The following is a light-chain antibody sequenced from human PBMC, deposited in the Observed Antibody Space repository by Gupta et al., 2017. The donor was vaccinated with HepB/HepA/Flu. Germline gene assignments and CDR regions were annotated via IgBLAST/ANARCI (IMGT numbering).Light chain of an antibody. J-gene: IGLJ2*01. CDR1: SSDVGSYNL. V-gene: IGLV2-23*02. CDR3: CSYAGSSTLV. CDR2: EVS. Sequence: ALPQPASVSGSPGQSITISCTGTSSDVGSYNLVSWYQQHPGKAPKLMIYEVSKRPSGVSNRFSGSKSGNTASLTISGLQAEDEADYYCCSYAGSSTLVFGGGTKLTVL.